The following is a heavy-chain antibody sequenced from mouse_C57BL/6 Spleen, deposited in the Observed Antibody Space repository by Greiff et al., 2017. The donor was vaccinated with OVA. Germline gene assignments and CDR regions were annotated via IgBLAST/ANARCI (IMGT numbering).Heavy chain of an antibody. D-gene: IGHD1-1*01. CDR3: ARDRFGSFAY. V-gene: IGHV1-52*01. Sequence: QVQLQQPGAELVRPGSSVKLSCKASGYTFTSYWMHWVKQRPIQGLEWIGNIDPSDSETHYNQKFKDKATLTVDRSSSTAYMQLSSLTSEDSAVYYCARDRFGSFAYWGQGTLVTVSA. J-gene: IGHJ3*01. CDR1: GYTFTSYW. CDR2: IDPSDSET.